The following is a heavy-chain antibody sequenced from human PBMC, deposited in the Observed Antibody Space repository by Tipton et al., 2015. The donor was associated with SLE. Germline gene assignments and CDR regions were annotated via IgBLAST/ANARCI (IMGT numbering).Heavy chain of an antibody. CDR2: IFYSGST. CDR1: GGSISSGGYY. D-gene: IGHD3-22*01. J-gene: IGHJ4*02. CDR3: ARGYDSSGYYSIYFDY. V-gene: IGHV4-31*03. Sequence: TLSLTCTVSGGSISSGGYYWSWIRQHPGKGLEWIGYIFYSGSTYYNPSLKSRPTISVDTSKNQFSLKLSSVTAADMAVYYCARGYDSSGYYSIYFDYWGQGTLVTVSS.